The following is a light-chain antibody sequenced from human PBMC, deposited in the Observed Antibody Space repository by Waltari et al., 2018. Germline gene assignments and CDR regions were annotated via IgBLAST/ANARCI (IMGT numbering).Light chain of an antibody. CDR3: SSYMNSSLV. V-gene: IGLV2-14*01. CDR1: SSAIGGYKY. CDR2: VVS. J-gene: IGLJ3*02. Sequence: QSALTQPASVSGSPGQSVTISCTGTSSAIGGYKYVSCYQQNPVKAPKLMIYVVSNRPSGVSNRFSGSKSGSTASLTISVLQSEDEADYYCSSYMNSSLVFGAGTKVTVL.